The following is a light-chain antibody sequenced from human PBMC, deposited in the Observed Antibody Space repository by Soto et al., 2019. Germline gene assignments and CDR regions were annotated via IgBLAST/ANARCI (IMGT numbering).Light chain of an antibody. CDR2: GAS. CDR1: ESVSRS. V-gene: IGKV3-15*01. Sequence: EIVLTQSPGTLSVSPGERATVSCRANESVSRSLAWYQQKPGQAPRLLIYGASTRATGVPARFSGSGSGTHFTLTLSSLLSEDFAVYYCQQYQDWPPITFGPGTKVDFK. J-gene: IGKJ3*01. CDR3: QQYQDWPPIT.